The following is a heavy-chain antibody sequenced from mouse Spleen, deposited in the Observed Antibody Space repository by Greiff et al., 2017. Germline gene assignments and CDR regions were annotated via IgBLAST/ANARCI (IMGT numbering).Heavy chain of an antibody. V-gene: IGHV3-6*01. CDR1: GYSITSGYY. CDR2: ISYDGSN. J-gene: IGHJ4*01. Sequence: EVQLVESGPGLVKPSQSLSLTCSVTGYSITSGYYWKWIRQFPGNKLEWMGYISYDGSNNYNPSLKNRISITRDTSKNQFFLKLNSVTTEDTATYYCANYGKRDAMDYWGQGTSVTVSS. D-gene: IGHD2-1*01. CDR3: ANYGKRDAMDY.